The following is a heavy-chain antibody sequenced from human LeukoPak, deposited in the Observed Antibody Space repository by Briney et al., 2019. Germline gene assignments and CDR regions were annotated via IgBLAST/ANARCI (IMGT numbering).Heavy chain of an antibody. CDR3: AREVVTLPAYYYGMDV. CDR1: GFTFSSYS. Sequence: PGGSLRLPCAASGFTFSSYSMNWVRQAPGKGLEWVSYISSSSSTVYYADSVKGRFTISRDNAKNSLYLQMNSLRAEDTAVYYCAREVVTLPAYYYGMDVWGQGTTVTVSS. V-gene: IGHV3-48*04. CDR2: ISSSSSTV. D-gene: IGHD4-23*01. J-gene: IGHJ6*02.